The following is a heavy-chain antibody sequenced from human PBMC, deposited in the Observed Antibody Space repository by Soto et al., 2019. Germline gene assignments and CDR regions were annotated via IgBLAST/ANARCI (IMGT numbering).Heavy chain of an antibody. CDR1: GGTFSDYS. V-gene: IGHV1-69*12. CDR3: ARDRGDGYGWFDP. J-gene: IGHJ5*02. CDR2: ITPIFRTT. D-gene: IGHD5-12*01. Sequence: QVQLVQSGAEVKKPGSSVKVSCKASGGTFSDYSIRWLRQAPGRGLEWMGGITPIFRTTNYAQKFQGRITFTADELASIVYMELSSLRSDDTAVYYCARDRGDGYGWFDPWGQGTLVTVSS.